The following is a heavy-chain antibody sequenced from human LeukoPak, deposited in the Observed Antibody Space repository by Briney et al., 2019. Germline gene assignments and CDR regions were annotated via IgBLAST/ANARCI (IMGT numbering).Heavy chain of an antibody. D-gene: IGHD3-10*01. CDR2: SNPNSGDT. CDR3: ARRHFGSGTYVDY. CDR1: GYTFTGYY. V-gene: IGHV1-2*02. Sequence: ASVKVSYKASGYTFTGYYMHWVRQAPGQGLEWMGWSNPNSGDTQYAQKFQGRVTMTTDTSLTTAYMELRRLRSDDTAVYYCARRHFGSGTYVDYWGQGTLVTVSS. J-gene: IGHJ4*02.